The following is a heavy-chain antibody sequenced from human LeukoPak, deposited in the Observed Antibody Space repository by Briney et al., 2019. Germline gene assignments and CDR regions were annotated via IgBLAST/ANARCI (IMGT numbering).Heavy chain of an antibody. CDR2: IYYSETT. Sequence: PSETLSLTCTVSGGSISSSSYYWGWIRQPPGKGLEWIGSIYYSETTYYNPSLKSRVTISVDTSKNQFSLRLSSATAADTAVYYCARQRYYGSGSYSLNWFDPWGQGTLVTVSS. V-gene: IGHV4-39*01. CDR1: GGSISSSSYY. D-gene: IGHD3-10*01. J-gene: IGHJ5*02. CDR3: ARQRYYGSGSYSLNWFDP.